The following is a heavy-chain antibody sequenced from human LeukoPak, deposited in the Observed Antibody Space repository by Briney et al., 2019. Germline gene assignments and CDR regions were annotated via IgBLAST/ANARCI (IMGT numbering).Heavy chain of an antibody. CDR2: IKGTNDGGTA. J-gene: IGHJ4*02. Sequence: GGSLRLSCAASVFTFTTAWMSWVRQAPGKGLEWVGRIKGTNDGGTADYAAPVKGRFIISRDDSKNTLYLQMNSLKTEDTAVYYCSTDWSSSSHWGQGTLVTVSS. V-gene: IGHV3-15*01. CDR1: VFTFTTAW. CDR3: STDWSSSSH. D-gene: IGHD6-13*01.